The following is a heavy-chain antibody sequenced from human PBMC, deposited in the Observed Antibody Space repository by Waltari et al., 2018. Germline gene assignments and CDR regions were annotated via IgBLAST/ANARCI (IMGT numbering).Heavy chain of an antibody. V-gene: IGHV1-18*01. J-gene: IGHJ4*02. CDR2: ISAYNGNT. D-gene: IGHD3-10*01. Sequence: QVHLVQSGAEVKKPGASVKVSCKASGYTFTSYGISWVRQAPGQGLKWMGWISAYNGNTNYAQKLQGRVTMTTDTSTSTAYMELRSLRSDDTAVYYCARDHYIGVTMVRGVISPLDYWGQGTLVTVSS. CDR3: ARDHYIGVTMVRGVISPLDY. CDR1: GYTFTSYG.